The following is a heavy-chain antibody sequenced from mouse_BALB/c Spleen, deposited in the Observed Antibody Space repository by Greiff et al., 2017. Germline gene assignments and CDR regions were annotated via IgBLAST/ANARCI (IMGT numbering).Heavy chain of an antibody. Sequence: EVQLVESGGGLVKPGGSLKLSCAASGFTFSSYAMSWVRQTPEKRLEWVASISSGGSTYYPDSVKGRFTISRDNARNILYLQMSSLRSEDTAMYYCARGGEDAMDYWGQGTSVTVSS. CDR2: ISSGGST. J-gene: IGHJ4*01. CDR1: GFTFSSYA. V-gene: IGHV5-6-5*01. D-gene: IGHD2-13*01. CDR3: ARGGEDAMDY.